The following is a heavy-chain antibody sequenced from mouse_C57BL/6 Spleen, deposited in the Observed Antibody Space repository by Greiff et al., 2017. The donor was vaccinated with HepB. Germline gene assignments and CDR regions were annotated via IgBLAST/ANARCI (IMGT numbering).Heavy chain of an antibody. Sequence: QVQLQQPGAELVKPGASVKLSCKASGYTFTSYWMHWVKQRPGQGLEWIGMIHPNSGSTNYNEKFKSKATLTVDKSSSTAYMQLSSLTSEDSAVYYCASGVSATNYEYAMDYWGQGTSVTVSS. D-gene: IGHD1-2*01. CDR2: IHPNSGST. J-gene: IGHJ4*01. V-gene: IGHV1-64*01. CDR1: GYTFTSYW. CDR3: ASGVSATNYEYAMDY.